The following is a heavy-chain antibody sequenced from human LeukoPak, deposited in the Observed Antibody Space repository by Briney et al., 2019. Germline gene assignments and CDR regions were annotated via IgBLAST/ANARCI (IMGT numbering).Heavy chain of an antibody. D-gene: IGHD2-15*01. Sequence: GGSLRLSCAASGFTFSTYHIHWVRQAPGKGLEWVAVISYDGSNKYYADSVKGRFTISRDNSKNTLYLQMNSLRAEDTAVYYCATVAAPVDDYWGQGTLVTVSS. CDR2: ISYDGSNK. CDR1: GFTFSTYH. CDR3: ATVAAPVDDY. V-gene: IGHV3-30*03. J-gene: IGHJ4*02.